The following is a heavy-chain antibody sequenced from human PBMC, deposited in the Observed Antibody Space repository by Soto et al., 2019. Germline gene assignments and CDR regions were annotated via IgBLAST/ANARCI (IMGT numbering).Heavy chain of an antibody. CDR3: ACIFSGGYSHSFCYYGMDV. V-gene: IGHV4-39*05. CDR1: GGSISSSSYY. D-gene: IGHD5-18*01. CDR2: IFYSGST. Sequence: PSLTCTVSGGSISSSSYYWGWIRQPPGKGLEWIGSIFYSGSTYYNPSLKSRVTISVDTSKNQFSLKLSSVTAADTAVYYCACIFSGGYSHSFCYYGMDVWGQGTMVTVSS. J-gene: IGHJ6*02.